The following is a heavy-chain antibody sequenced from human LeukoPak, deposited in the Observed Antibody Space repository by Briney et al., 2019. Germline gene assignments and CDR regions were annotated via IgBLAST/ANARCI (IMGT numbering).Heavy chain of an antibody. CDR3: ATSIAAAGGNDY. J-gene: IGHJ4*02. CDR2: INPNSGGT. V-gene: IGHV1-2*06. D-gene: IGHD6-13*01. Sequence: ASVKVSCKASGYTFTGYYMHWVRRAPGQGLEWMGRINPNSGGTNYAQKFQGRVTMTRDTSISTAYMELSRLRSDDTAVYYCATSIAAAGGNDYWGQGTLVTVSS. CDR1: GYTFTGYY.